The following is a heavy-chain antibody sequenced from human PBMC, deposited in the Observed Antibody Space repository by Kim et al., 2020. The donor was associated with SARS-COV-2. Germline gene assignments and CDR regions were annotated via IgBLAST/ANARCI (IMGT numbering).Heavy chain of an antibody. CDR3: ARLGYYCGSTSCPSHEYYYYGMDV. CDR1: GFTFNNYS. J-gene: IGHJ6*02. V-gene: IGHV3-48*02. D-gene: IGHD2-2*01. CDR2: ISGSSRTI. Sequence: GGSLRLSCAASGFTFNNYSMNWVRQAPGKGLEWVSYISGSSRTIYNADSVKGRFTISRDNAKNSLYLQMNSLRDEDTAVYYCARLGYYCGSTSCPSHEYYYYGMDVWGQGTTVTVSS.